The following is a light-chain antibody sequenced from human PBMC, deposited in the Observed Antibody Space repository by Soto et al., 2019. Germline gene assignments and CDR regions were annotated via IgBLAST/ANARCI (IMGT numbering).Light chain of an antibody. Sequence: EIVMTQSPATLSVSPGERATLFCRASQSVSSNLAWHQQKPGQAPRLLVYGASTRATGIPARFSGSGSGTEFTLTISSLQSEDFAVYYCQQYNNWPPLTFGGGTKVEIE. V-gene: IGKV3-15*01. CDR1: QSVSSN. CDR3: QQYNNWPPLT. J-gene: IGKJ4*01. CDR2: GAS.